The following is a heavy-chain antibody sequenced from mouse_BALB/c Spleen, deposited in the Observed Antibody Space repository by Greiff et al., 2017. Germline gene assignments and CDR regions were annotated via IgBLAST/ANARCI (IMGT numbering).Heavy chain of an antibody. V-gene: IGHV1-47*01. J-gene: IGHJ2*01. CDR1: GYPFPTYP. CDR3: ARYDGYDFDY. D-gene: IGHD2-3*01. Sequence: VQLQQSGAALVKPGASVQMSCKAFGYPFPTYPIEWMKQNHGKSLEWIGNFHPYNDDTKYNEKFKGKAKLTVEQSSSTVYLELSRLTSDDSAVYYCARYDGYDFDYWGQGTTLTVSS. CDR2: FHPYNDDT.